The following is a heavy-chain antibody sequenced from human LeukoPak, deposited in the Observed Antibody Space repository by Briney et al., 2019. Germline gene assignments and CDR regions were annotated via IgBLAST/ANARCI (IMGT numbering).Heavy chain of an antibody. CDR2: ISSSGSTI. CDR3: ASPLTYYYGSGSYLPVGY. J-gene: IGHJ4*02. CDR1: GFTFSSYE. Sequence: GGSLRLSCAASGFTFSSYEMNWVRQAPGKRLEWVSYISSSGSTIFYADSVKGRFTISRDNAKNSLYLQMNSLRAEDTAVYYCASPLTYYYGSGSYLPVGYWGQGTLVTVSS. D-gene: IGHD3-10*01. V-gene: IGHV3-48*03.